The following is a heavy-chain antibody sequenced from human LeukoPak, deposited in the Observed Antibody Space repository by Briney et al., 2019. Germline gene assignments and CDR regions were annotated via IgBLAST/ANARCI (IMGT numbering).Heavy chain of an antibody. CDR1: GYTFTSYD. CDR3: ARGRGAVAGFDY. J-gene: IGHJ4*02. D-gene: IGHD6-19*01. CDR2: MNPNSGNT. Sequence: ASVKVSCKASGYTFTSYDINWVRQAPGQGLEWMGWMNPNSGNTGYAQKFQGRVTMTRNTSISTAYMELSSLRSEDTAVYYCARGRGAVAGFDYWGQGTLVTVSS. V-gene: IGHV1-8*01.